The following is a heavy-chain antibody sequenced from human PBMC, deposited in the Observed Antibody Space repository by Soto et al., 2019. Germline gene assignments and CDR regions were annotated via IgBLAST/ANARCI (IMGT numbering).Heavy chain of an antibody. D-gene: IGHD1-26*01. Sequence: GGSLRLSCAASGFTFSSYGMHWVRQAPGKGLEWMAVIWYDGSNKYYADSVKGRFTISRDNSKNTLYLQINSLRAEDTAVYYCASGMVAVYYCDFIAVCGKGTTVTGS. CDR3: ASGMVAVYYCDFIAV. CDR1: GFTFSSYG. V-gene: IGHV3-33*01. J-gene: IGHJ6*03. CDR2: IWYDGSNK.